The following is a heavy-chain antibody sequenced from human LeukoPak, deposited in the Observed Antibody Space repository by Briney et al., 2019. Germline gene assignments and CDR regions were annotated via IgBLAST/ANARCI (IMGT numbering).Heavy chain of an antibody. V-gene: IGHV3-66*01. CDR1: GFTVSSTY. D-gene: IGHD3-10*01. Sequence: GGSLRLSCAASGFTVSSTYMSWVRQAPGKGLGWVSVIYSGYNTNYADSVKGRFTISRDNSKNTLYLQMNSLRAEDTAVYYCAREATYYGSGTQFDIWGQGTMVTVSS. CDR3: AREATYYGSGTQFDI. J-gene: IGHJ3*02. CDR2: IYSGYNT.